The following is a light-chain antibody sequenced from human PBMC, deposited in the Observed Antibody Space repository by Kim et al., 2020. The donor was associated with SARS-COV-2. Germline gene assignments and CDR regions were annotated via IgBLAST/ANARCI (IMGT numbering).Light chain of an antibody. CDR2: AAS. J-gene: IGKJ4*01. CDR3: QQSHTAPLLT. Sequence: DIKMTQSPSSLVASVGDRVTIACRASQSISTFLNWYQQKPGKAPKLLIYAASSLQSGVPSRFSGSGSGTDFTLTISSLQPEDFATYYCQQSHTAPLLTFGGGTKVDIK. CDR1: QSISTF. V-gene: IGKV1-39*01.